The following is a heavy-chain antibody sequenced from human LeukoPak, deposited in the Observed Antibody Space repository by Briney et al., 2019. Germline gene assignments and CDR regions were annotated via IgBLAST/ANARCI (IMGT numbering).Heavy chain of an antibody. V-gene: IGHV5-51*01. CDR3: ARRSAVAPYYYMDV. CDR2: IYPGDSDT. Sequence: GGSLKISCQGSGYSFTTCWIGWVRQMPGKGLEWMGIIYPGDSDTRYSPSFQGQVTISADKSINTAYLQWSSLKASDTAMYYCARRSAVAPYYYMDVWGKGTTVTVSS. J-gene: IGHJ6*03. CDR1: GYSFTTCW.